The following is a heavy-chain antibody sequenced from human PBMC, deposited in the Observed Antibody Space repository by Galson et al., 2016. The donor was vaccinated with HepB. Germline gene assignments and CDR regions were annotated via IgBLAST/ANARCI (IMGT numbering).Heavy chain of an antibody. CDR2: IYNSGNT. CDR1: GGSITTGVYY. Sequence: TLSLTCTLSGGSITTGVYYWSWIRQPPGKGLEWIGYIYNSGNTYYNPSLESRISISLDTSRNQVSLRVTSVTAADTAIYYFARGPPAGCGGSTCYLGAFDLWGQGTLLTVSS. D-gene: IGHD2-21*01. J-gene: IGHJ3*01. V-gene: IGHV4-30-4*01. CDR3: ARGPPAGCGGSTCYLGAFDL.